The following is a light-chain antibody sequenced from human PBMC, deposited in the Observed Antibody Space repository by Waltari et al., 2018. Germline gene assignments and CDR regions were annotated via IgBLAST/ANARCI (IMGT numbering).Light chain of an antibody. J-gene: IGKJ1*01. CDR1: QSLLYSDGKTY. Sequence: DIVMTQTPLSLSVTPGQPASMSCKSSQSLLYSDGKTYLYGYVQKTGQSPQLLIYEVSSRFSGVPDRFSGSGSGTNFTLKISRVEAEDVGVYYCVQGKDFPGTFGQGTKVEIK. CDR3: VQGKDFPGT. CDR2: EVS. V-gene: IGKV2-29*01.